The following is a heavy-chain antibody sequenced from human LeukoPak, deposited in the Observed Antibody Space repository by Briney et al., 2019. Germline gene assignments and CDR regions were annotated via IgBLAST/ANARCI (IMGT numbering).Heavy chain of an antibody. CDR1: GYTFTSYA. D-gene: IGHD3-10*01. CDR3: ARGGLLLWFGERYYGMDV. CDR2: SNAGNGNT. J-gene: IGHJ6*02. Sequence: GASVKVSCKASGYTFTSYAMHWVRQAPGQRLEWMGWSNAGNGNTKYSQEFQGRVTITRDTSASTAYMELSSLRSEDTAVYYCARGGLLLWFGERYYGMDVWGQGTTVTVSS. V-gene: IGHV1-3*02.